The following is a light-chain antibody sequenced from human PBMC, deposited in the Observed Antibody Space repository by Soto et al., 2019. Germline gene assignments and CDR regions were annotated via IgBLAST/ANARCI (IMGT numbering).Light chain of an antibody. CDR3: QAWDSSTAVV. CDR1: KLGDKY. J-gene: IGLJ2*01. V-gene: IGLV3-1*01. CDR2: QDT. Sequence: SYELTQPPSVSVSRGQTASITCSGDKLGDKYACWYQQKPGQSPVVVIYQDTKRPSGIPERFSGSNSGNTATLTISGTQAMDEADYYCQAWDSSTAVVFGGGTKLTVL.